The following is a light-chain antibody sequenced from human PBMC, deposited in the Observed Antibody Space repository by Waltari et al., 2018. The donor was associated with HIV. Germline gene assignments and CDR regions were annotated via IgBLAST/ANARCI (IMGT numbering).Light chain of an antibody. CDR1: SPNIGSNA. CDR2: SDN. Sequence: QSVLTQPPSASGTPGQRVTIPCSGSSPNIGSNAVNWYQQPPGTAPKRLIYSDNQRPSGVPDRFSGSKSGTSASLAISGLQSEDEANYYCAAWDDSLNGPLFGGGTKLTVL. J-gene: IGLJ3*02. V-gene: IGLV1-44*01. CDR3: AAWDDSLNGPL.